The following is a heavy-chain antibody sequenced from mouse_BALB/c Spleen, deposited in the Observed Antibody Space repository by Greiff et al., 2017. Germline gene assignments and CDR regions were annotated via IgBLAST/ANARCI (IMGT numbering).Heavy chain of an antibody. Sequence: VQLQQSGAELVKPGASVKLSCTASGFNITDTYMHWVKQRPEQGLEWIGRIDPENGNTKYDPKFQGKATITADTSSNTAYLQLSSLTSEDTAVYYCARPSNYDRAMDYWGQGTSVTVSS. D-gene: IGHD2-5*01. CDR3: ARPSNYDRAMDY. CDR2: IDPENGNT. CDR1: GFNITDTY. J-gene: IGHJ4*01. V-gene: IGHV14-3*02.